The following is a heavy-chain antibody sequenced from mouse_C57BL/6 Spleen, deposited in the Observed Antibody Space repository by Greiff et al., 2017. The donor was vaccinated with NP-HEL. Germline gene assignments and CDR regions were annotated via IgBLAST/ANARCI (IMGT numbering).Heavy chain of an antibody. CDR2: INPSTGGT. CDR1: GYSFTGYY. CDR3: ARRGNYFDY. V-gene: IGHV1-42*01. Sequence: VQLQQSGPELVKPGASVKISCKASGYSFTGYYMNWVKQSPEKSLEWIGEINPSTGGTTYNQKFKAKATLTVAKSSSTAYMQLKSLTSEDSAVYYCARRGNYFDYWGQGTTLTVSS. J-gene: IGHJ2*01.